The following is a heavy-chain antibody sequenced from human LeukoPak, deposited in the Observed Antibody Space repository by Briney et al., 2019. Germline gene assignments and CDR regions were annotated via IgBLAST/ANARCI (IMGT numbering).Heavy chain of an antibody. CDR3: ARETGSAVGSTDFDY. Sequence: GGSLRLSCAASGFTFSDYYMSWIRQAPGKGLEWVSYISSSGDTIFYADSVKGRFTISRDNSKNTLYLQMNSLRAEDTAVYYCARETGSAVGSTDFDYWGQGTLVTVSS. D-gene: IGHD4-17*01. J-gene: IGHJ4*02. V-gene: IGHV3-11*04. CDR1: GFTFSDYY. CDR2: ISSSGDTI.